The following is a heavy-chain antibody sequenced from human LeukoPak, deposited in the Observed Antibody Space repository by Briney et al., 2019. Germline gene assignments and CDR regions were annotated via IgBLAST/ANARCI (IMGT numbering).Heavy chain of an antibody. CDR2: INHTGST. D-gene: IGHD1-26*01. Sequence: SETLSLTCAVYGGSFSGYYWGWIRQPPGKGLEWIGEINHTGSTNYNPSLKSRVTISVDTSKNQFSLKLSSVTAADTAVYYCARDIVGATRDDYWGQGTLVTVSS. J-gene: IGHJ4*02. CDR1: GGSFSGYY. CDR3: ARDIVGATRDDY. V-gene: IGHV4-34*01.